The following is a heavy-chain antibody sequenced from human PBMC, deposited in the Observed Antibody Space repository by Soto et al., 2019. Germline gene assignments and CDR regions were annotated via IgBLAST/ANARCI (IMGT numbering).Heavy chain of an antibody. D-gene: IGHD2-2*01. Sequence: ASVKVSCKASGYTFTSYDINWVRQATGQGLEWMGWMNPNSGNTGYAQKFQGRVTMTRNTSISTAYMELSSLRSEDTAVYYCAREGCSSTSCRAPGDYYYYYMDVWGKGTTVTVSS. V-gene: IGHV1-8*01. J-gene: IGHJ6*03. CDR2: MNPNSGNT. CDR1: GYTFTSYD. CDR3: AREGCSSTSCRAPGDYYYYYMDV.